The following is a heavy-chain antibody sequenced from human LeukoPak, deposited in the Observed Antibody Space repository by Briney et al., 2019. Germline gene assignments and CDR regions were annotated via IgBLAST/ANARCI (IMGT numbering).Heavy chain of an antibody. J-gene: IGHJ3*02. D-gene: IGHD3-9*01. CDR1: GGSISSSSYY. CDR2: IYYSGST. V-gene: IGHV4-39*01. CDR3: AGRPYYDILTGPDGAFDI. Sequence: SETLSLTCTVSGGSISSSSYYWGWIRQPPGKGLEWIGSIYYSGSTYYNPSLKSRVTISVDTSKNQFPLKLSSVTAADTAVYYCAGRPYYDILTGPDGAFDIWGQGTMVTVSS.